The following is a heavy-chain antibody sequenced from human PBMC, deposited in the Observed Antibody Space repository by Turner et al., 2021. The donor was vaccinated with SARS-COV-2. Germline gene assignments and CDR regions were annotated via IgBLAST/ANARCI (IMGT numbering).Heavy chain of an antibody. Sequence: EVQLVESGGGLVKPGGSLRLSCAASGFTFSSYSMNWVRPAPGKGLEWVSSISSSSSYIYYADSVKGRFTISRDNAKNSLYLQMNSLRAEDTAVYYCARWDNYYDSSGYYPDAFDIWGQGTMVTVSS. CDR2: ISSSSSYI. D-gene: IGHD3-22*01. CDR1: GFTFSSYS. J-gene: IGHJ3*02. CDR3: ARWDNYYDSSGYYPDAFDI. V-gene: IGHV3-21*01.